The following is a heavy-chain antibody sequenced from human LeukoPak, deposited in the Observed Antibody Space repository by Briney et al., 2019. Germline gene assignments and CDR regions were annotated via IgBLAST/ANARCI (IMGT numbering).Heavy chain of an antibody. Sequence: GGSLRLSCAASGFTFSSYWMSWVRQAPGKGLEWVAVISYDGSNKYYADSVKGRFTISRDNSKNTLYLQMNSLRAEDTAVYYCARDSATVLLPYYYYMDVWGKGTTVTVSS. CDR1: GFTFSSYW. CDR2: ISYDGSNK. J-gene: IGHJ6*03. D-gene: IGHD4-17*01. V-gene: IGHV3-30*03. CDR3: ARDSATVLLPYYYYMDV.